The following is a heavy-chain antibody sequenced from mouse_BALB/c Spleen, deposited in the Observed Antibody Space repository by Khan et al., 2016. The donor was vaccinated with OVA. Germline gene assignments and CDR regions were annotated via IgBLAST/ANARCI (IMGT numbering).Heavy chain of an antibody. J-gene: IGHJ2*01. V-gene: IGHV14-3*02. Sequence: VQLQQSGAELVKSGATVKLSCTASGLTIKDTYMHWLKQWPEQGLEWIGRIDPPNGYTKYDPKFPGKATLTADTYSHTAYLQLSRLTSKATAFYLDSRMAGKWGQGTTLTVSA. CDR1: GLTIKDTY. CDR3: SRMAGK. CDR2: IDPPNGYT.